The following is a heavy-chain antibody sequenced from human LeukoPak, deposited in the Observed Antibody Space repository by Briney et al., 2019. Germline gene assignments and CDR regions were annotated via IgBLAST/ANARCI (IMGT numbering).Heavy chain of an antibody. D-gene: IGHD2-8*01. CDR3: SRRQGTKFYFDY. V-gene: IGHV4-39*01. CDR1: EFTFSSYSMN. J-gene: IGHJ4*02. Sequence: PGGSLRLSCAASEFTFSSYSMNWVRQPPGKGLEWIGNIYYTGSTFYNPSLKSRVTISADTSKNQLSLKLSSVTAADTAVYFCSRRQGTKFYFDYWGQGTLVTVSS. CDR2: IYYTGST.